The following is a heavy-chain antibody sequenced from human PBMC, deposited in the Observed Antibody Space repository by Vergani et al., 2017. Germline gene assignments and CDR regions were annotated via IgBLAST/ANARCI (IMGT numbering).Heavy chain of an antibody. CDR3: ARVNVQLWFPGDYFDY. V-gene: IGHV3-11*04. CDR1: GFTFSDYY. J-gene: IGHJ4*02. CDR2: ISSSSSTI. D-gene: IGHD5-18*01. Sequence: QVQLVESGGGLVKPGGSLRLSCAASGFTFSDYYMSWIRQAPGKGLEWVSYISSSSSTIYYADSVKGRFTISRDNAKNSLYLQMNSLRDEDTAVYYCARVNVQLWFPGDYFDYWGQGTLVTVSS.